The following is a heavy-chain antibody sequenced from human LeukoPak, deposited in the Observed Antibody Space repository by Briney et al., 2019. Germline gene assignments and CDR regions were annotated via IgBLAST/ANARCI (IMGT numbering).Heavy chain of an antibody. V-gene: IGHV4-31*03. Sequence: SETLSLTCTVSGGSISSGGYYWSWIRQHPGKGLEWIGYIYYSGSTYYNPSLKSRVTISVDTSKNQFSLKLSSVTAADTAVYYCARAFRGDCSSTSCLYAFDIWGQGTMVTVSS. D-gene: IGHD2-2*01. CDR3: ARAFRGDCSSTSCLYAFDI. CDR1: GGSISSGGYY. J-gene: IGHJ3*02. CDR2: IYYSGST.